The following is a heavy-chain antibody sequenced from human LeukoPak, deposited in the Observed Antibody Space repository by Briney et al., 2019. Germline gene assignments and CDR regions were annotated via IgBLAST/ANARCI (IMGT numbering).Heavy chain of an antibody. CDR1: GFTFSSYG. CDR2: ISFDGSNK. CDR3: AKEWELTY. Sequence: QPGGSLRLSCAASGFTFSSYGMHCVRQAPGKGLEWVAVISFDGSNKFYADSVKGRFTISRDNPRNTLYLQMNSLRAEDTAMYHCAKEWELTYWGQGTLVTVSS. J-gene: IGHJ4*02. D-gene: IGHD1-26*01. V-gene: IGHV3-30*18.